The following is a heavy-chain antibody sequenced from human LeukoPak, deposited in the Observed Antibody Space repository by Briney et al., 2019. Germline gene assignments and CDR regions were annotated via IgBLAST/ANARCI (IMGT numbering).Heavy chain of an antibody. CDR1: GGSFSGYY. V-gene: IGHV4-34*01. CDR3: ARDNYSSSVNFDY. J-gene: IGHJ4*02. D-gene: IGHD6-6*01. CDR2: INLSGST. Sequence: SETLSLTCAVYGGSFSGYYWSWIRQPPGKGLEWIGEINLSGSTNYNPSLKSRVTISVDTSKNQFSLKLSSVTAADTAVYYCARDNYSSSVNFDYWGQGTLVTVSS.